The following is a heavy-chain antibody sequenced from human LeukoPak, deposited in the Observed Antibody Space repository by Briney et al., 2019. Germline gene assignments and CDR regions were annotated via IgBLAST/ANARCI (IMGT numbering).Heavy chain of an antibody. D-gene: IGHD3-3*01. J-gene: IGHJ4*02. CDR1: GFTFSSYS. CDR3: ASSFWSGYYGY. CDR2: VSSSSSYI. Sequence: GGSLRLSCAASGFTFSSYSMNWVRQAPGNGLEWVSSVSSSSSYIYYADSVKGRFTISRDNAKNSLYLQMNSLRAEDTAVYYCASSFWSGYYGYWGQGTLVTVSS. V-gene: IGHV3-21*01.